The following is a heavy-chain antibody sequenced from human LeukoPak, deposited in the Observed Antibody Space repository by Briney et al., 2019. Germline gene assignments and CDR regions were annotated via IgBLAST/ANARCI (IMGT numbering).Heavy chain of an antibody. CDR2: INHSGST. D-gene: IGHD3-22*01. Sequence: SETLSLTCAVYGGSFSGYYWSWIRQPPGKGLEWIGEINHSGSTNYNPSLKSRVTISVDTSKNQFSLKLSSVTAADTAVYYCARGVYHYDSSGYYGRRYLDYWGQGTLVTVSS. CDR1: GGSFSGYY. CDR3: ARGVYHYDSSGYYGRRYLDY. J-gene: IGHJ4*02. V-gene: IGHV4-34*01.